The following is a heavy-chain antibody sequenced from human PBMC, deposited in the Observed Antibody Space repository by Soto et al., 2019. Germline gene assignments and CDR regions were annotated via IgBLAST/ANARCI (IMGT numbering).Heavy chain of an antibody. D-gene: IGHD2-15*01. CDR1: GGTFSSYT. Sequence: SVKVSCKASGGTFSSYTISWVRQAPGQGLEWMGRIIPILGIANYAQKFQGRVTFTADKSTSTAYMELSSLRSEDTAVYYCARSVGCSGGSCYSGKNWGQGTLVTVSS. CDR2: IIPILGIA. V-gene: IGHV1-69*02. CDR3: ARSVGCSGGSCYSGKN. J-gene: IGHJ4*02.